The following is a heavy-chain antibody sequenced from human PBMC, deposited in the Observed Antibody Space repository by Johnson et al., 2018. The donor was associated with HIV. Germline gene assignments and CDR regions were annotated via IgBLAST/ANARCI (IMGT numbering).Heavy chain of an antibody. CDR2: ISDNGGTA. J-gene: IGHJ3*02. Sequence: EVQLVESGGGLVQPGGSLRLSCAASGFTFSSYAMSWVRQAPGKGLEWVSGISDNGGTAYYADSVKGRFTISRDNSKNTLYLQMNSLRAEDTALYYCARDRGGAARDAFDIWGQGTMVTVSS. V-gene: IGHV3-23*04. CDR3: ARDRGGAARDAFDI. CDR1: GFTFSSYA. D-gene: IGHD3-10*01.